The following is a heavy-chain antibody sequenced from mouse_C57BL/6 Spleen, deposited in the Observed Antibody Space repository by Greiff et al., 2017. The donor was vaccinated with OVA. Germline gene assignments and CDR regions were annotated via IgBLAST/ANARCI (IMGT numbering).Heavy chain of an antibody. J-gene: IGHJ4*01. D-gene: IGHD1-1*01. CDR1: GYTFTSYW. CDR2: IDPNSGGT. V-gene: IGHV1-72*01. Sequence: QVQLQQPGAELVKPGASVKLSCKASGYTFTSYWMHWVKQRPGRGLEWIGRIDPNSGGTKYNEKFKSKATLTVDKPSSTAYMQLSSLTSEDSAVYYCARSEDITTVVLYYYAMDYWGQGTSVTVSS. CDR3: ARSEDITTVVLYYYAMDY.